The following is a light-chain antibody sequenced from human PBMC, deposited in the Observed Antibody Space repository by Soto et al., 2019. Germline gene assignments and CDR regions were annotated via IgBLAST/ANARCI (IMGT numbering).Light chain of an antibody. Sequence: LTQPASVSGAPGQSITISCTGTSSDVGGYNSVSWYQQHPGKAPKLVIYEVTNRPSGISNRFSGSKSGNTASLTISGLQAEDEADYYCSSYTSSSTRVFGTGTKVTVL. CDR2: EVT. J-gene: IGLJ1*01. CDR1: SSDVGGYNS. CDR3: SSYTSSSTRV. V-gene: IGLV2-14*01.